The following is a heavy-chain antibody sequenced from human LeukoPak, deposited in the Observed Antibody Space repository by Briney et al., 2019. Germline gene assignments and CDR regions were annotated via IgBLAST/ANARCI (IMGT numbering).Heavy chain of an antibody. Sequence: AAAMVSCKASGYTFTSYDINWVRQAPAGGREGMGWMNPNSGNTDYAQTFQGRVTMTRNTSISTAYMELSSLRSEDTAVYYCARWRSNCYGSGSYGAFDIWGQGTRVTVPS. CDR2: MNPNSGNT. J-gene: IGHJ3*02. CDR3: ARWRSNCYGSGSYGAFDI. V-gene: IGHV1-8*01. D-gene: IGHD3-10*01. CDR1: GYTFTSYD.